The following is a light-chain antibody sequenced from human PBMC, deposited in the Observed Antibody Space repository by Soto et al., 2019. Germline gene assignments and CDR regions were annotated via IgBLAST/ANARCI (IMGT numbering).Light chain of an antibody. Sequence: DIVMTQSPDSLAVSLGERATINCKSSRSILSSSNNKNSLAWYQQKPGQPPRLLIYWASTRVSGVPDRFSGSLIGADVVLTSTSRSVEDVVVYYCLEYDNSPFTFGPETKLDSK. CDR2: WAS. CDR1: RSILSSSNNKNS. V-gene: IGKV4-1*01. J-gene: IGKJ3*01. CDR3: LEYDNSPFT.